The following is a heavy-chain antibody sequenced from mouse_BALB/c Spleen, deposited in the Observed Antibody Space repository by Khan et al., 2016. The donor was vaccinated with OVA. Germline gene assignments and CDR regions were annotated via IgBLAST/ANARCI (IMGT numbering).Heavy chain of an antibody. CDR3: ARELRLGGFAY. CDR2: IWGDGST. V-gene: IGHV2-6-7*01. CDR1: GFSLTAYG. D-gene: IGHD1-2*01. Sequence: QIQLVQSGPCLVAPSQNLSITCTVSGFSLTAYGVNWVRQSPGKGLEWLGMIWGDGSTDYNSALKSRLSISKDNSQSQVFLKMNSLQTDDTARYYCARELRLGGFAYWGQGTLVTVSA. J-gene: IGHJ3*01.